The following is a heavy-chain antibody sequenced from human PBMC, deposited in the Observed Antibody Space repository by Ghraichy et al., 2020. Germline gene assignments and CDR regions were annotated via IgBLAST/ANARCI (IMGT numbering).Heavy chain of an antibody. V-gene: IGHV3-74*01. CDR2: INSDGSST. Sequence: ETLSLTCAASGFTFSNYWMHWVRQAPGKGLVWVSRINSDGSSTSYADSVKGRFTISRDNAKNTLFLQMNSLRAEDTAVYYCVRDGDYYDSSGYYCPFDYWGQGTLVTVSS. CDR1: GFTFSNYW. CDR3: VRDGDYYDSSGYYCPFDY. J-gene: IGHJ4*02. D-gene: IGHD3-22*01.